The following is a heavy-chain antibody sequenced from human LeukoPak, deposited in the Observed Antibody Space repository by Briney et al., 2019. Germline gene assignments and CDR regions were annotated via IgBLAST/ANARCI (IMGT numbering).Heavy chain of an antibody. V-gene: IGHV4-59*01. CDR3: ARARYCSSTSCYIHYYYYYMDV. J-gene: IGHJ6*03. CDR2: IYYSGST. Sequence: SETLSLTCTVSGGSISSYYWSWIRQPPGKGLEWIGYIYYSGSTNCNPSLKSRVTISVDTSKNQFSLKLSSVTAADTAVYYCARARYCSSTSCYIHYYYYYMDVWGKGTTVTISS. CDR1: GGSISSYY. D-gene: IGHD2-2*02.